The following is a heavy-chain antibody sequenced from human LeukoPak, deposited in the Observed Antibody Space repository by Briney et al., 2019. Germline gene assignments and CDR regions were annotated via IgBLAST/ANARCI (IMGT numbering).Heavy chain of an antibody. CDR3: EKKAQYKGNYPRDY. CDR2: TSDGGDYT. J-gene: IGHJ4*02. CDR1: GFTFTSYS. Sequence: PGGSLRLSCAASGFTFTSYSMSWVRQAPGKGLEWVSVTSDGGDYTYYADSVKGRFTISRDNSKNTLYLQMNSLRAEDTALYFCEKKAQYKGNYPRDYWGQGTLVTVSS. V-gene: IGHV3-23*01. D-gene: IGHD1-7*01.